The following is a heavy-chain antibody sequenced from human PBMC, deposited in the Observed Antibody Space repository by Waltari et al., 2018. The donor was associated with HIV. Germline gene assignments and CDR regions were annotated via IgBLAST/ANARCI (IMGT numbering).Heavy chain of an antibody. CDR3: ARDWSSSYDY. J-gene: IGHJ4*02. CDR1: GLAVSNND. V-gene: IGHV3-53*02. D-gene: IGHD6-13*01. Sequence: EVQMVETGGGLLQPGGALRLSCAVSGLAVSNNDMSWVRQAPGKGLEWVSVIYSGGSTYYADSVKGRFTISRDNSKNTLYLQMNSLRAEDTAVYYCARDWSSSYDYWGQGTLVTVSS. CDR2: IYSGGST.